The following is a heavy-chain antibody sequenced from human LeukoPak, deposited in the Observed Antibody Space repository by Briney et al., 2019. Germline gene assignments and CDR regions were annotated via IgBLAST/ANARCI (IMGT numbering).Heavy chain of an antibody. CDR2: IYPGDSDT. Sequence: GESLKISCKGSGHSFTSYWIGWVRQMPGKGLGWMGIIYPGDSDTRYSPSFQGQVTISADKSISTAYLQWSSLKASDTAMYYCARLRGADLYDSSGYTNWFDPWGQGTLVTVSS. V-gene: IGHV5-51*01. D-gene: IGHD3-22*01. CDR1: GHSFTSYW. CDR3: ARLRGADLYDSSGYTNWFDP. J-gene: IGHJ5*02.